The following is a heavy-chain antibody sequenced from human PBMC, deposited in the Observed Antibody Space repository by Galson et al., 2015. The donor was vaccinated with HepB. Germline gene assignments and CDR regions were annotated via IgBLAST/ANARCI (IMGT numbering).Heavy chain of an antibody. V-gene: IGHV1-18*01. CDR1: GYTFSSYS. Sequence: SVKVSCKASGYTFSSYSITWVRKALGQGLEWVGWISPHNRYTNYAQNFQGRVTMTTDTSTTTAYMELRSLRSDDTAVYYCARGALVVAVGATQNNWFDPWGRGTLVTVSS. J-gene: IGHJ5*02. CDR3: ARGALVVAVGATQNNWFDP. D-gene: IGHD2-15*01. CDR2: ISPHNRYT.